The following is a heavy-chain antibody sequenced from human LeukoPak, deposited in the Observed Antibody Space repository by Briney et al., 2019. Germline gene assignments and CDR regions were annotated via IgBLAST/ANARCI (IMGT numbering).Heavy chain of an antibody. CDR2: INPNSGDT. CDR3: ARDKNPTVFDY. Sequence: ASVKVSCKASGYTFTSYYMHWGRQAPGQGLEWMGCINPNSGDTNYAQKFQGRVTMTRDTSLSTAYMELSSLRSDDTAVYYCARDKNPTVFDYWGQGSLVTVSS. J-gene: IGHJ4*02. V-gene: IGHV1-2*02. CDR1: GYTFTSYY.